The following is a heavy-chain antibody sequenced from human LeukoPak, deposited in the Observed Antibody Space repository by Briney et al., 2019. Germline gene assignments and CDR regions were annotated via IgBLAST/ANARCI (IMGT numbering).Heavy chain of an antibody. J-gene: IGHJ4*02. CDR2: IYTSGST. D-gene: IGHD3-10*01. CDR1: VGSISSGGYY. CDR3: RGVRFGELFDY. V-gene: IGHV4-61*02. Sequence: PAETLSLTCTVSVGSISSGGYYWSWIRQPAGKGLEWIGRIYTSGSTNYNPSLKSRVTMSVDTSKNQFSLQLSSVTAADTAVYYCRGVRFGELFDYWGQGTLVTVSS.